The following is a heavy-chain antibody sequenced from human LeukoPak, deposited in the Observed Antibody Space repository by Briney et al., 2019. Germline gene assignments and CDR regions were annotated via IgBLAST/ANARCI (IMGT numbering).Heavy chain of an antibody. Sequence: PGESLRLSCAASGFTFSNYAMTWVRPAPGKGLEWVSTISVSGGSTYYADSVKSRFTISRDNSKNTLYLQMNTLRAEDTAVYYCARSDGIATAGPFDYWGQGTLVTVSS. V-gene: IGHV3-23*01. J-gene: IGHJ4*02. CDR3: ARSDGIATAGPFDY. D-gene: IGHD6-13*01. CDR1: GFTFSNYA. CDR2: ISVSGGST.